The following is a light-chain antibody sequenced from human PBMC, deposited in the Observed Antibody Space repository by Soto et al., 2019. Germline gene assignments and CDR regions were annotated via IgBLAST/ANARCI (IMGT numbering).Light chain of an antibody. CDR3: CSYAGNSSFV. V-gene: IGLV2-14*01. J-gene: IGLJ1*01. CDR1: SSDVGAYNY. Sequence: QSVLTQPASVSGSLGRSITISCTGTSSDVGAYNYVSWYQQQPGKAPKLMISEVSNRPSGVSNRFSGSKSGNTASLIISGLQAEDEADYDCCSYAGNSSFVFGTGTKVTVL. CDR2: EVS.